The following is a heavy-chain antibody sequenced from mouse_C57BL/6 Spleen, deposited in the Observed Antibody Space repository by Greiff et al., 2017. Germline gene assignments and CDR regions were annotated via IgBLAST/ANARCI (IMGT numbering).Heavy chain of an antibody. Sequence: EVKLMESGGGLVKPGGSLKLSCAASGFTFSSYAMSWVRQTPEKRLEWVATISDGGSYTSYPDNVKGRFTISRDNAKNNLYLQMSHLKSEDTAMYYCARDDPYYYGSSYYFDYWGQGTTLTVSS. V-gene: IGHV5-4*01. CDR3: ARDDPYYYGSSYYFDY. J-gene: IGHJ2*01. CDR2: ISDGGSYT. CDR1: GFTFSSYA. D-gene: IGHD1-1*01.